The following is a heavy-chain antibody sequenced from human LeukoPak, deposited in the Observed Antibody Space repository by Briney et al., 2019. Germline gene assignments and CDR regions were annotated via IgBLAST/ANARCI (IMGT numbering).Heavy chain of an antibody. CDR2: ISGSGGSI. V-gene: IGHV3-23*01. Sequence: GGSLRLSCAASGFTLSSYAMSGVRQTPGKGLEWVSDISGSGGSIYYADSVKGRFTISRGNSKNTPYLQMNSLRAEDTAVYYCAKRESAMVRGVLDYWGQGTLVTVSS. D-gene: IGHD3-10*01. J-gene: IGHJ4*02. CDR1: GFTLSSYA. CDR3: AKRESAMVRGVLDY.